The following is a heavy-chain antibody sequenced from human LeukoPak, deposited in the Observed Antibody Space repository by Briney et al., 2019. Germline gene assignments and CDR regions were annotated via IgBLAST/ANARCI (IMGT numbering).Heavy chain of an antibody. J-gene: IGHJ3*02. V-gene: IGHV4-4*02. Sequence: WGTLSLLCGVSGGPIRSSSGWSWVRPPPGAGVEWIGEVFHDGSPKYNPSFRCRVTILVAKSKNQSSLNLGSLTAADTAMYYCARDPNIVSAVTLRAFDIWGQGTMVSVSS. CDR3: ARDPNIVSAVTLRAFDI. CDR2: VFHDGSP. D-gene: IGHD5/OR15-5a*01. CDR1: GGPIRSSSG.